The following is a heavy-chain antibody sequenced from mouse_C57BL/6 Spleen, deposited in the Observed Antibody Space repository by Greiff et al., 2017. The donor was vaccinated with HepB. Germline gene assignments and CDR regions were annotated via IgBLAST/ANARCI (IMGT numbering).Heavy chain of an antibody. CDR3: ARTVVALDY. CDR2: ISSGSSTI. Sequence: EVHLVESGGGLVKPGGSLKLSCAASGFTFSDYGMHWVRQAPEKGLEWVAYISSGSSTIYYADTVKGRFTISRDNAKNTLCLQMTSLRSEDTAMYYCARTVVALDYWGQGTTLTVSS. D-gene: IGHD1-1*01. CDR1: GFTFSDYG. V-gene: IGHV5-17*01. J-gene: IGHJ2*01.